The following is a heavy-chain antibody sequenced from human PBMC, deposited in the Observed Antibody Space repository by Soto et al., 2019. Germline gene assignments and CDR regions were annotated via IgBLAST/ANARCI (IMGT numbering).Heavy chain of an antibody. Sequence: PGGALKIPLGTLWFPLQTHALDLGPPGPRKGLEWVSSMNTNGINKYYADSVKGRFTISRDNSKNTLYLQMNSLRVEDTAVDDCSKARSTTILDVGSLLDYWAQG. CDR3: SKARSTTILDVGSLLDY. J-gene: IGHJ4*02. D-gene: IGHD3-3*01. CDR1: FPLQTHA. V-gene: IGHV3-23*01. CDR2: MNTNGINK.